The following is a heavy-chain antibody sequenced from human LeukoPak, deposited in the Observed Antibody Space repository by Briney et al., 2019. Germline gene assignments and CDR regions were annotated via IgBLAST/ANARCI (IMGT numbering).Heavy chain of an antibody. V-gene: IGHV3-30*18. J-gene: IGHJ4*02. CDR1: GFTFSSYG. Sequence: GGSLRLSCAASGFTFSSYGMHWVRQAPGKGLEWVAVISYDGSNKYYADSVKGRFTISRDNSKNTLYLQMNSLRAEDTAVYYCAKDFVYYCDSSGYYRNYYFDYWGQGTLVTVSS. CDR3: AKDFVYYCDSSGYYRNYYFDY. D-gene: IGHD3-22*01. CDR2: ISYDGSNK.